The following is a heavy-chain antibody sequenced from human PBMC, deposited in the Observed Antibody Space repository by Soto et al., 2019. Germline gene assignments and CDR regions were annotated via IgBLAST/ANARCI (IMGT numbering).Heavy chain of an antibody. CDR2: ISGSGGST. CDR3: AKDGLYDFWSGYSPSSGGMDV. CDR1: GFTFSSYA. V-gene: IGHV3-23*01. D-gene: IGHD3-3*01. Sequence: SGGSLRLSCAASGFTFSSYAMSWVRQAPGKGPEWVSAISGSGGSTYYADSVKGRFTISRDNSKNTLYLQMNSLRAEDTAVYYCAKDGLYDFWSGYSPSSGGMDVWGQGTTVTVSS. J-gene: IGHJ6*02.